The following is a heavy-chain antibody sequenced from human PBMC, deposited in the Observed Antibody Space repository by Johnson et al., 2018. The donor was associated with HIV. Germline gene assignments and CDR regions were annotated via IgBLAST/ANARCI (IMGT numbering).Heavy chain of an antibody. CDR3: ASLSGSGSYSGASAFDI. CDR1: GFTFSSYG. CDR2: ISYDGSNK. D-gene: IGHD1-26*01. Sequence: QVQLVESGGGLVQPGRSLRLSCAASGFTFSSYGMHWVRQAPGKGLEWVAVISYDGSNKYYVDSVKGRFTISRDNSKNTLYLQMNNLRAEDTAVYYCASLSGSGSYSGASAFDIWGQGTMVTVSS. V-gene: IGHV3-30*03. J-gene: IGHJ3*02.